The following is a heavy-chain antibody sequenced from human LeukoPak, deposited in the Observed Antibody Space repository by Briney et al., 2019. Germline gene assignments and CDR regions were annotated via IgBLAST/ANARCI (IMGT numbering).Heavy chain of an antibody. CDR1: GGSMSGHY. CDR3: ARKNFYPNWFFDV. V-gene: IGHV4-59*08. CDR2: VYDSGDT. J-gene: IGHJ2*01. D-gene: IGHD1-7*01. Sequence: SETLSLTCIVSGGSMSGHYWNWIRQSPGKPLEWIGYVYDSGDTDYNPALKSRVSISIDTSKNQFSLRLMSVTATDTALYFCARKNFYPNWFFDVWGRGTLVTVSS.